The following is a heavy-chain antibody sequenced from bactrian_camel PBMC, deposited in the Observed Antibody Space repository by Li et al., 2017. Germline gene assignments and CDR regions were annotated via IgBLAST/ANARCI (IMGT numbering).Heavy chain of an antibody. V-gene: IGHV3S25*01. Sequence: QLVESGGGSVQAGGSLRLSCAVSGFSSFCMKWLRQAPGKAREGVAVIYTSSGSTDYADSVKGRFTISRDNTNNTVYLQMNGLEPEDTAMYYCALPKGGAWFCDLASRQYNYWGQGTQVTV. D-gene: IGHD1*01. CDR1: GFSSFC. J-gene: IGHJ4*01. CDR2: IYTSSGST. CDR3: ALPKGGAWFCDLASRQYNY.